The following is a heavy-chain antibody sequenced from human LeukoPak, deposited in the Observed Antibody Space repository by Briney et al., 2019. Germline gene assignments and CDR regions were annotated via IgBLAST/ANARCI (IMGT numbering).Heavy chain of an antibody. V-gene: IGHV4-59*12. CDR1: GGSISSYY. Sequence: SSETLSLTCTVSGGSISSYYWSWIRQPPGKGLGWIGYIYYSGSTNYNPSLKSRVTISVETSKNQFSLKLSSVTAADTAVYYCARLRDDSSGYYSNWGQGTLVTVSS. J-gene: IGHJ4*02. CDR3: ARLRDDSSGYYSN. CDR2: IYYSGST. D-gene: IGHD3-22*01.